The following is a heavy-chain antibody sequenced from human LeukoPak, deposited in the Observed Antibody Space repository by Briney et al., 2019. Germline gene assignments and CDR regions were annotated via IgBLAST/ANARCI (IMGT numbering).Heavy chain of an antibody. CDR1: GFTFSTYG. J-gene: IGHJ4*02. V-gene: IGHV3-30*03. CDR2: ISYDGSDK. CDR3: ARDFDGWPFDY. Sequence: GGSLRLSCAASGFTFSTYGMHWVRQAPGMGLEWVAVISYDGSDKYYGDSVKGRFTISRDNSKITLYLQMNSLRAEDTAVYYCARDFDGWPFDYWGQGTLVTVSS. D-gene: IGHD3-9*01.